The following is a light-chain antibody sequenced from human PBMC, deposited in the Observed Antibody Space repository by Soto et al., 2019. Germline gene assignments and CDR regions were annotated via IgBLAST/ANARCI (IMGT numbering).Light chain of an antibody. V-gene: IGLV2-14*01. CDR1: SSDVGGYNY. CDR3: SSYTSSSTRV. CDR2: EVS. Sequence: QSALTQRASVSGSPGQSITISCTGTSSDVGGYNYVSWYQQHPGKAPKLMIYEVSNRPSGVSNRFSGSKSGNTASLTISGLQAEDEADYYCSSYTSSSTRVFGGGTKVTVL. J-gene: IGLJ3*02.